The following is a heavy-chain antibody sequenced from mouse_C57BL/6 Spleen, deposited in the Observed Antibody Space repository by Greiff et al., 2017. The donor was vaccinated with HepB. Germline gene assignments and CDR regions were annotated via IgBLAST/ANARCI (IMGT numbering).Heavy chain of an antibody. J-gene: IGHJ3*01. CDR1: GYTFTDYE. V-gene: IGHV1-15*01. CDR3: TRSDDGYYRYWFAY. CDR2: IDPETGGT. D-gene: IGHD2-3*01. Sequence: QVQLQQSGAELVRPGASVTLSCKASGYTFTDYEMHWVKQTPVHGLEWIGAIDPETGGTAYNQKFKGKAILTADKSSSTAYMELRRLTSEDSAVYYCTRSDDGYYRYWFAYWGQGTLVTVSA.